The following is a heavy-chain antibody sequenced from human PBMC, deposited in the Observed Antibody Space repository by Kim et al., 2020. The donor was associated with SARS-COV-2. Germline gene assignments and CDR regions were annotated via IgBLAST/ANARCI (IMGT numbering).Heavy chain of an antibody. J-gene: IGHJ4*02. Sequence: ASVKVSCKASGYTFTNYAIHWVRQAPGQRLEWMGWINVGSGNTKFSQKFQGRVTIIRDISASTAYMELSSLRSEDTAVYFCASTGVDYASGGYYYGYWGQGTLVTVSS. D-gene: IGHD3-22*01. CDR2: INVGSGNT. V-gene: IGHV1-3*01. CDR3: ASTGVDYASGGYYYGY. CDR1: GYTFTNYA.